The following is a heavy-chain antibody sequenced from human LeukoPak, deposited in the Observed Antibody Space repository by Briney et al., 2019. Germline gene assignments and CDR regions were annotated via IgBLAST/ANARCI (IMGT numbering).Heavy chain of an antibody. D-gene: IGHD3-10*01. V-gene: IGHV3-23*01. J-gene: IGHJ4*02. CDR3: ARRGVVIRIILVGFHKEAIYFDS. Sequence: GGSLRLSCAVSGITLSNYGMSWVRQAPGKGLEWVAGISDSGGSTNYADSVKGRFTISRDNPKNTLYLQMNSLRAEDTAVYFCARRGVVIRIILVGFHKEAIYFDSWGQGALVTVSS. CDR1: GITLSNYG. CDR2: ISDSGGST.